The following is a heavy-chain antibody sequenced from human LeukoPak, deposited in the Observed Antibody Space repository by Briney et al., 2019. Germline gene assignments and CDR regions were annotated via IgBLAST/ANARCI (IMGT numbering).Heavy chain of an antibody. CDR1: GYTLTELS. Sequence: ASVKVSCKVSGYTLTELSMHWVRQAPGKGLEWMGGFDPEDGETIYAQKFQGRVTMTEDTSTDTAYMELSSLRSEDTAVYYCARDGEARSIRFNYYYGMDVWGQGTTVTVSS. CDR2: FDPEDGET. D-gene: IGHD3-10*01. V-gene: IGHV1-24*01. CDR3: ARDGEARSIRFNYYYGMDV. J-gene: IGHJ6*02.